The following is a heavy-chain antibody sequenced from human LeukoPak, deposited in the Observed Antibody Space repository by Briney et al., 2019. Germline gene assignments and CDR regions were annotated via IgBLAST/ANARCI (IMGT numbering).Heavy chain of an antibody. D-gene: IGHD3-10*01. J-gene: IGHJ3*02. V-gene: IGHV4-30-4*01. CDR1: GGSLSSGDYY. Sequence: SETLYLTCTVSGGSLSSGDYYWRWIGQRPGQGLEWVGYIYYSGSTYYNPSLKRRVTTSVDTSKNEYSLKRRSLAAADTAVYYCAREHVLLWFGELSSWAFDIWGQGTMVTVSS. CDR2: IYYSGST. CDR3: AREHVLLWFGELSSWAFDI.